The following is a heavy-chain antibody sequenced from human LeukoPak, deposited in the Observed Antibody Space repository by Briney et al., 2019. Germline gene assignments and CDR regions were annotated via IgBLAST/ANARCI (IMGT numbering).Heavy chain of an antibody. V-gene: IGHV1-69*04. CDR2: IIPILGIA. J-gene: IGHJ3*02. CDR1: GGTFSSYA. CDR3: ARVLRNSDAFDI. Sequence: GASVKVSCKASGGTFSSYAISWVRQAPGQGLEWMGRIIPILGIANYAQKFQGRVTITADKSTNTAYMELSSLRSEDTAVYYCARVLRNSDAFDIWGQGTMVTVSS. D-gene: IGHD1-14*01.